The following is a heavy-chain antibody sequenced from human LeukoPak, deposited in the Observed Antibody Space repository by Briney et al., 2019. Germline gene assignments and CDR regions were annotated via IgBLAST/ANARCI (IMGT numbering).Heavy chain of an antibody. CDR2: IYHSGST. CDR1: GGSISSSNW. D-gene: IGHD3-10*02. V-gene: IGHV4-4*02. J-gene: IGHJ4*02. CDR3: ARVFDDLGTSILDY. Sequence: SGTLSLTCAVSGGSISSSNWWSWVRQPPGKGLEWIGEIYHSGSTNYNPSLNSRVTISVDKSKNQFSLKLSSVTAADTAVYYCARVFDDLGTSILDYWGQGTLVTVSS.